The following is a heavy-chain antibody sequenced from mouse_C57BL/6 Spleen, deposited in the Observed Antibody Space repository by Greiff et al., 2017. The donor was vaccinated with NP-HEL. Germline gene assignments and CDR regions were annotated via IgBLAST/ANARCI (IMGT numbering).Heavy chain of an antibody. D-gene: IGHD3-3*01. CDR2: IYPGGGYT. J-gene: IGHJ4*01. Sequence: QVQLKESGAELVRPGTSVKMSCKASGYTFTNYWIGWAKQRPGHGLEWIGDIYPGGGYTNYNEKFKGKATLTADKSSSTAYMQFSSLTSEDSAIYYCARGTRLYAMDYWGQGTSVTVSS. CDR1: GYTFTNYW. CDR3: ARGTRLYAMDY. V-gene: IGHV1-63*01.